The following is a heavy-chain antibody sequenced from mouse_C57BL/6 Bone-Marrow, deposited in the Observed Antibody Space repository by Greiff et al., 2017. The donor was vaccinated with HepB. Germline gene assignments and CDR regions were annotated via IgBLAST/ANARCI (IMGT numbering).Heavy chain of an antibody. V-gene: IGHV1-82*01. J-gene: IGHJ2*01. D-gene: IGHD1-1*01. CDR1: GYAFSSSW. CDR2: IYPGDGDT. Sequence: QVQLKQSGPELVKPGASVKISCKASGYAFSSSWMNWVKQRPGKGLEWIGRIYPGDGDTNYNGKFKGKVTLTADKSSSTAYMQLSSLTSEDSAVYFCARYDYGSSSYYFDYWGQGTTLTVSS. CDR3: ARYDYGSSSYYFDY.